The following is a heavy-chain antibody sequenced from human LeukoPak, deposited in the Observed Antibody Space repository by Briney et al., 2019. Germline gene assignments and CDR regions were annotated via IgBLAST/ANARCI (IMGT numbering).Heavy chain of an antibody. CDR2: IYSGGST. V-gene: IGHV3-66*01. J-gene: IGHJ3*02. D-gene: IGHD4-17*01. CDR3: ARDSVTVNTFDI. CDR1: GFTFGSYA. Sequence: PGGSLRLSCAASGFTFGSYAMSWVRQAPGKGLEWVSVIYSGGSTYYADSVKGRFTISRDNSKNTLYLQMNSLRAEDTAVYYCARDSVTVNTFDIWGQGTMVTVSS.